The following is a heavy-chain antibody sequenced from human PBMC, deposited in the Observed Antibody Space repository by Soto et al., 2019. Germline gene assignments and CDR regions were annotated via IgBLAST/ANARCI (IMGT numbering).Heavy chain of an antibody. CDR2: IYHSGST. J-gene: IGHJ4*02. CDR3: ARETTDFPDY. V-gene: IGHV4-4*02. Sequence: ASETLSLTCAVSGGSISSSNWWSWVRQPPGKGMEWIGEIYHSGSTNYNPTLKSRVTISVDTSKNQFSPKLISLTAADTAVYYCARETTDFPDYWGQGILVTV. D-gene: IGHD1-7*01. CDR1: GGSISSSNW.